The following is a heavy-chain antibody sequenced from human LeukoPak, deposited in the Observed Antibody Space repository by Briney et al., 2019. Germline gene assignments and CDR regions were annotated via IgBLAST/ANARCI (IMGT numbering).Heavy chain of an antibody. CDR2: ISSSSSYI. Sequence: GGSLRLSCAASGFTFSSYSMNWVRQAPGKGLEWVSSISSSSSYIYYADSVKGRFTISRDNAKNSLYLQMTSLRAEDTAVYYCASASYGSGTYAFDIWGQGTMVTVSS. D-gene: IGHD3-10*01. CDR3: ASASYGSGTYAFDI. CDR1: GFTFSSYS. J-gene: IGHJ3*02. V-gene: IGHV3-21*01.